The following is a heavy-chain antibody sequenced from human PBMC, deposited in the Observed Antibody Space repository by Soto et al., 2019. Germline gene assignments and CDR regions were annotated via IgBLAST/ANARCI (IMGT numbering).Heavy chain of an antibody. CDR3: AREWSISVGAPGY. V-gene: IGHV3-30-3*01. Sequence: QVQLVESGGGVVQPGRSLRLSCAASGFTFSSYTMYWVREGPGKGLEWVAGISNNGINKDYADSVKGRFIVSRDNSKNTLTLQINSLRRDDSAIYYCAREWSISVGAPGYWGQGTLVTVSS. CDR2: ISNNGINK. J-gene: IGHJ4*02. CDR1: GFTFSSYT. D-gene: IGHD6-19*01.